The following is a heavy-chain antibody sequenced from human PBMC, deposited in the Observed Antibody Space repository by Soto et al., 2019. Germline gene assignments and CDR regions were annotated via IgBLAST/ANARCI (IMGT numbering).Heavy chain of an antibody. Sequence: GGSLTLLCTASGVDYGDSYTSWIRQAPGKGLEWVSYIDSDDGTTYYTDSVKGRFTISRDNAKNSLYLQMNSLRVEDTALYYCVRPYYSSSWFPFDRWGQGTLVTVSS. D-gene: IGHD6-13*01. J-gene: IGHJ4*02. CDR2: IDSDDGTT. V-gene: IGHV3-11*01. CDR1: GVDYGDSY. CDR3: VRPYYSSSWFPFDR.